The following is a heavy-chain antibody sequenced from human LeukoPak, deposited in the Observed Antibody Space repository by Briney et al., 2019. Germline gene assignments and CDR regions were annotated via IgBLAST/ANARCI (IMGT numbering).Heavy chain of an antibody. Sequence: ASVKVSCKASGYTFTGYYMHWVRQAPGQGLEWMGWINPNSGGTNYAQKFQGRVTMTRDTSISTACMELSRLRSDDTAVYYCARGGSSSRYSSGSYWGQGTLVTVSS. CDR3: ARGGSSSRYSSGSY. CDR2: INPNSGGT. V-gene: IGHV1-2*02. CDR1: GYTFTGYY. J-gene: IGHJ4*02. D-gene: IGHD6-13*01.